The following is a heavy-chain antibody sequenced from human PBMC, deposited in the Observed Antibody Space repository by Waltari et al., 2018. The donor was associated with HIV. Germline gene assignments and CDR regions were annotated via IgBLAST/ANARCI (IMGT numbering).Heavy chain of an antibody. CDR3: ARVGMASTVTPRYYGMDV. J-gene: IGHJ6*02. CDR2: LYDSWSGTT. CDR1: GGSFKSTSYY. Sequence: QPQLQESGPGLVRPSETLSLTCNVSGGSFKSTSYYWGWIRQPPGKGLEWIGSLYDSWSGTTYYNPSLKSRVTISVEKSKNYLSLRLNSVTAADSAIYYCARVGMASTVTPRYYGMDVWGQGTAVTVS. V-gene: IGHV4-39*07. D-gene: IGHD4-17*01.